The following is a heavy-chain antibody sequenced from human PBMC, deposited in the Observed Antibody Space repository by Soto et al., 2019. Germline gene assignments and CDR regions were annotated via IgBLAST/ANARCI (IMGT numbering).Heavy chain of an antibody. CDR2: ISHDGSNK. J-gene: IGHJ6*02. CDR3: AKDDSNRWYNYYAMDV. V-gene: IGHV3-30*18. D-gene: IGHD3-22*01. Sequence: QVQLVESGGGVVQPGRSLRLSCAASGFTFYKYGMHWVRQAPGKGLEWVALISHDGSNKYDVDSVKGRFTIARDNSKNTVFLQMNSLRPEDTAIYFCAKDDSNRWYNYYAMDVWGQGTTVTVSS. CDR1: GFTFYKYG.